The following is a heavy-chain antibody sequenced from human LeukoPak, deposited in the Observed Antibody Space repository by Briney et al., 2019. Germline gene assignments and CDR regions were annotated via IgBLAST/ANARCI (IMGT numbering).Heavy chain of an antibody. V-gene: IGHV6-1*01. J-gene: IGHJ4*02. CDR3: ARARLHHNYGSGTNFDY. D-gene: IGHD3-10*01. Sequence: SQTLSLTCAISGDSVSSNSAAWNWIRQSPSRGLEWLGRTYFMSTWNNDYAVSVQSRISIHADTSKTQFSLQLNSVTPEDTAVYYCARARLHHNYGSGTNFDYWGQGTRVTVSS. CDR2: TYFMSTWNN. CDR1: GDSVSSNSAA.